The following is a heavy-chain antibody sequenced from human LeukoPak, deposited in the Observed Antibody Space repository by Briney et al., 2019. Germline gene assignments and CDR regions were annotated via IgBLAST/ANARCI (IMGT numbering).Heavy chain of an antibody. CDR2: IIPIFGTA. V-gene: IGHV1-69*13. CDR1: GGTFSSYA. D-gene: IGHD2-15*01. Sequence: SVKVSCKASGGTFSSYAISWVRQAPGQGLEWMGGIIPIFGTANYAQKFQGRVTITADESTSTAYMELSSLRSDDTAVYYCAREPYCSGGSCGGYYYYGMDVWGQGTTVTVSS. CDR3: AREPYCSGGSCGGYYYYGMDV. J-gene: IGHJ6*02.